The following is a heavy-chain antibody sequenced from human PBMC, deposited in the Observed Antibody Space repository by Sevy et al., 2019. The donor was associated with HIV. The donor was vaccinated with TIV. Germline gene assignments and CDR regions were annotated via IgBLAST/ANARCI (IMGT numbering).Heavy chain of an antibody. J-gene: IGHJ6*02. V-gene: IGHV3-23*01. CDR1: EFIFSTYA. D-gene: IGHD3-22*01. Sequence: GGSLRLSCAASEFIFSTYAMSWVRQAPGKGLEWVSAVSGSAGSTYYADSVKGRFTISRDNSKKTLYLQMNSLRAEDTAVYYCAKGDRTFYGLDVWGQGTTVTVSS. CDR2: VSGSAGST. CDR3: AKGDRTFYGLDV.